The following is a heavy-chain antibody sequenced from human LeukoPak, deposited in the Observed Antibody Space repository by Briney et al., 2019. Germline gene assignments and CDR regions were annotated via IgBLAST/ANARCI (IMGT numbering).Heavy chain of an antibody. Sequence: GGSLRLSCATSGFAFSNYAMGWVRQAPGKGLEWVSAIRGSGGSTYYADSVKGRFTISRDNSKNTLSLQMNSLSAEDTAVYYCAKDRDSSGWYDYWGKGTLVTVSS. CDR3: AKDRDSSGWYDY. D-gene: IGHD6-19*01. V-gene: IGHV3-23*01. CDR1: GFAFSNYA. J-gene: IGHJ4*02. CDR2: IRGSGGST.